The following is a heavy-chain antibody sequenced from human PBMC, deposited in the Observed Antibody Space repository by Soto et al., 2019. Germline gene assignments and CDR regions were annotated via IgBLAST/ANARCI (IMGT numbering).Heavy chain of an antibody. V-gene: IGHV4-59*01. CDR1: GGSISSYY. D-gene: IGHD4-4*01. Sequence: PSETLSLTCTVSGGSISSYYWSWIRQPPGKGLEWIGYIYYSGSTNYNPSLKSRVTISVDTSKNQFSLKLSSVTAADTAVYYCARVPISDSIYKVYYYYYMDVWGKGTTVTVSS. CDR3: ARVPISDSIYKVYYYYYMDV. CDR2: IYYSGST. J-gene: IGHJ6*03.